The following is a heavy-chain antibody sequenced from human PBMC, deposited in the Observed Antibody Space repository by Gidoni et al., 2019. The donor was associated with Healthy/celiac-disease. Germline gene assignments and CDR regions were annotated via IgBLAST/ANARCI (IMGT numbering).Heavy chain of an antibody. CDR3: ARDSRDYYDSSGYYYYYYYGMDV. J-gene: IGHJ6*02. V-gene: IGHV3-21*01. CDR1: GFTFSSYS. CDR2: ISSSSSYI. D-gene: IGHD3-22*01. Sequence: EVQLVESGGGLVKPGGSLRLSCEASGFTFSSYSMHWVRQAPGKGLEWVSSISSSSSYIYYADSVKGRFTISRDNAKNSLYLQMNSLRAEDTAVYYCARDSRDYYDSSGYYYYYYYGMDVWGQGTTVTVSS.